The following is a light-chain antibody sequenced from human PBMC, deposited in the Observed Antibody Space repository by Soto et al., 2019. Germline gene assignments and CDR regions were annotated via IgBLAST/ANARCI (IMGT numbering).Light chain of an antibody. CDR3: QQYNSYSYT. J-gene: IGKJ2*01. V-gene: IGKV1-5*03. CDR2: KAS. Sequence: DIQMTQSPSTLSASVGDRVTITCRASQSISSWLAWYQQKPGKAPKLLIYKASSLESGVPSRFSGSGSGTEFTLTIRSLQPDEFATYSCQQYNSYSYTFGQGTKLEIK. CDR1: QSISSW.